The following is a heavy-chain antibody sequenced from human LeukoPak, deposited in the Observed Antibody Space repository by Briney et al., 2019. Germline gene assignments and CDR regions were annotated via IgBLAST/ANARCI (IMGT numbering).Heavy chain of an antibody. V-gene: IGHV4-4*02. Sequence: SETLSLTCAVSGGSISSSNWWSWVRQPPGKGLEWIGEIYHSGSTNYNPSLKSRVTISVDKSKNQFSLKMSSVTAADTAVYYCAREVSPGTHAFDIWGQGTRVIVSS. CDR1: GGSISSSNW. CDR2: IYHSGST. D-gene: IGHD6-13*01. CDR3: AREVSPGTHAFDI. J-gene: IGHJ3*02.